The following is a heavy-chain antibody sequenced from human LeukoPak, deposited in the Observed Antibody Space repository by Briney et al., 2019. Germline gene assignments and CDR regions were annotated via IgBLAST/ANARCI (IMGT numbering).Heavy chain of an antibody. Sequence: ASVKVSCKASGGTFISYAISWVRQAPGQGLEWMGGIIPIFGTANYAQKFQGRVTITTDESTSTAYMELSSLRSEDTAVYYCASRLGYDFWTNYYMDVWGKGTTVTVSS. CDR3: ASRLGYDFWTNYYMDV. CDR1: GGTFISYA. D-gene: IGHD3-3*01. CDR2: IIPIFGTA. J-gene: IGHJ6*03. V-gene: IGHV1-69*05.